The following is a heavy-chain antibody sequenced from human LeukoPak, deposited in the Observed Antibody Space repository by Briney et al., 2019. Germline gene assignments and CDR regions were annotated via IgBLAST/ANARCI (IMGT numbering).Heavy chain of an antibody. J-gene: IGHJ4*02. CDR3: ARDKIVGATNLDY. V-gene: IGHV3-7*01. D-gene: IGHD1-26*01. CDR1: GFTFSSYW. Sequence: GGSLRLSCAASGFTFSSYWMSWIRQAPGKGLEWVANIKQDGSEKYYVDSVKARFAISRDNAKNSLYLQMNSLRAEDTAVYYCARDKIVGATNLDYWGQGTLVTVSS. CDR2: IKQDGSEK.